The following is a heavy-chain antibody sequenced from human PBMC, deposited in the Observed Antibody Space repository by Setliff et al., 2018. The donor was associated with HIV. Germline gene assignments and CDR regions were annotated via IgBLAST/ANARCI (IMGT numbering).Heavy chain of an antibody. V-gene: IGHV4-39*01. J-gene: IGHJ4*02. CDR3: ARHVDIVAPFDY. CDR2: IFSSGST. Sequence: KPSETLSLTCTVSGGSITSSSYYWGWIRQPPGKGLEWIGTIFSSGSTYYKPSLKSRVTISVDSTKNQISLKLSFVTAADTAVYYCARHVDIVAPFDYWGQGSLVTVS. D-gene: IGHD5-12*01. CDR1: GGSITSSSYY.